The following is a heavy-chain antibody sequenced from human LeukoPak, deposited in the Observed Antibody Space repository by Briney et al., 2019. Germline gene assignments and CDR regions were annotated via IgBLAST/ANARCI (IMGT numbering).Heavy chain of an antibody. J-gene: IGHJ5*02. Sequence: GGSLRLSCAASGFTFSSYAMHWVRQAPGKGLEWVAVISYDGSNKYYADSVKGRFTISRDNSKNTLYLQMNSLRAEDTAVYYCAGEGTFNNWFDPWGQGTLVTVS. CDR2: ISYDGSNK. V-gene: IGHV3-30*01. CDR1: GFTFSSYA. CDR3: AGEGTFNNWFDP. D-gene: IGHD1-14*01.